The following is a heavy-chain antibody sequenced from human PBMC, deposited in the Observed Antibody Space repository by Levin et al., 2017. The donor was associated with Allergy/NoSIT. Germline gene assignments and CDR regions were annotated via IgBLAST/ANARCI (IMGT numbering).Heavy chain of an antibody. Sequence: LSLTCAASGFIVSDSYMSWILQAPGKGLEWVSYISRGNSYTNYLDSVKGRFTISRDNAKNSLYLQMNSLRAEDTAIYYCARGRVPNDYWGQGTLVTVSS. CDR3: ARGRVPNDY. CDR1: GFIVSDSY. J-gene: IGHJ4*02. V-gene: IGHV3-11*05. CDR2: ISRGNSYT. D-gene: IGHD3-10*01.